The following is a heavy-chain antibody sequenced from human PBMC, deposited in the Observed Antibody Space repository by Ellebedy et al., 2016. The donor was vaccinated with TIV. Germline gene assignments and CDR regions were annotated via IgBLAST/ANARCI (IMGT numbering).Heavy chain of an antibody. CDR1: GGSISSSSYY. D-gene: IGHD5-18*01. V-gene: IGHV4-39*07. CDR2: IHYSGST. Sequence: SETLSLXXTVSGGSISSSSYYWGWIRQPPGKGLEWIGSIHYSGSTYYNPSLKSRVTISVDTPKNQFSLKLWSVTAADTAVYFCGRCRYSYGYVDSWGRGTLVTVSS. CDR3: GRCRYSYGYVDS. J-gene: IGHJ4*02.